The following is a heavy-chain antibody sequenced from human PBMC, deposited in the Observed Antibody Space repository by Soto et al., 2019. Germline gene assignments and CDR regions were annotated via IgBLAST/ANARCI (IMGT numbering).Heavy chain of an antibody. Sequence: PSETLSLTCTVSGGSISSSSYYWGWIRQPPGKGLEWIGSIYYSGSTYYNPSLKSRVTISVDTSKNQFSLKLSSVTAVDTAVYYCARGRYYYYYYMDVWGKGTTVTVSS. V-gene: IGHV4-39*01. CDR3: ARGRYYYYYYMDV. D-gene: IGHD3-10*01. J-gene: IGHJ6*03. CDR2: IYYSGST. CDR1: GGSISSSSYY.